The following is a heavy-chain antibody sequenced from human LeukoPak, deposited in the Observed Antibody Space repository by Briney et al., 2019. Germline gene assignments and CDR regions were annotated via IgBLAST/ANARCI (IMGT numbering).Heavy chain of an antibody. CDR1: GYNFTNFW. CDR2: IYPGDSET. CDR3: ARVPVLPSSGPFDY. Sequence: GESLKISCKGFGYNFTNFWIGWVRQMPGKGLEWMGIIYPGDSETRYSPSFQGQVTISADKSISTTYMQWSSLQASDTAMYYCARVPVLPSSGPFDYWGQGTLVTVSS. D-gene: IGHD2-2*01. J-gene: IGHJ4*02. V-gene: IGHV5-51*01.